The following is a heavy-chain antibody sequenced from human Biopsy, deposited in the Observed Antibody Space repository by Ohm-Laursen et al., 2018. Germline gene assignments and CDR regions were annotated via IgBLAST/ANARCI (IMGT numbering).Heavy chain of an antibody. J-gene: IGHJ3*02. CDR2: IYYSGGT. D-gene: IGHD1-26*01. Sequence: SQTLSLTCSVSGGSMTGYEWSWIRLAPGKGLEWIGYIYYSGGTKYNPSLASRVTFSVDMSKSQFSLKLYSVTAADTAVYYCARVEAGTYDALDIWGQGTLDAVSA. CDR3: ARVEAGTYDALDI. CDR1: GGSMTGYE. V-gene: IGHV4-59*01.